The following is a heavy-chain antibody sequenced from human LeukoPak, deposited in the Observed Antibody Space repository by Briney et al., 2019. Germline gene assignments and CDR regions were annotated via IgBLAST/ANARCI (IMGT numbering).Heavy chain of an antibody. CDR2: IYSGGST. CDR3: AKDLRGYYYDSNDY. D-gene: IGHD3-22*01. CDR1: GFTFSSNY. Sequence: GGSLRLSCAASGFTFSSNYMSWVRQAPGQGLDWVSVIYSGGSTYYADSVKGRFTISRDNSKNTLYLQMNSLRAEDTAVYYCAKDLRGYYYDSNDYWGQGTLVTVSS. V-gene: IGHV3-53*01. J-gene: IGHJ4*02.